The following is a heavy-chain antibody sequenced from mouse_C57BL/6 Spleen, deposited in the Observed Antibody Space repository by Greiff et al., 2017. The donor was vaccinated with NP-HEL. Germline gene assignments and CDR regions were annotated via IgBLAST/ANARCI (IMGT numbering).Heavy chain of an antibody. CDR3: TRDRGGYHAWFAY. CDR1: GFTFSSYS. Sequence: EVQGVESGEGLVKPGGSLTLSCAASGFTFSSYSMSWVRQTPEKRLEWVAYFCSGGDYIYYADTVKGRFTISRDTARNTLYLQRSSLKSEDTAMYYCTRDRGGYHAWFAYWGQGTLVTVSA. CDR2: FCSGGDYI. V-gene: IGHV5-9-1*02. D-gene: IGHD2-2*01. J-gene: IGHJ3*01.